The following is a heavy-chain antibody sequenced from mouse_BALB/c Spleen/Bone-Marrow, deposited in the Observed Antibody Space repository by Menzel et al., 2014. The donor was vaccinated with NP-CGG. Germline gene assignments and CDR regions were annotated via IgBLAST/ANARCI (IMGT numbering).Heavy chain of an antibody. CDR1: GYTFSSYW. V-gene: IGHV1-9*01. CDR3: ARGTYRYYFDY. J-gene: IGHJ2*01. CDR2: ILPGSGTT. D-gene: IGHD2-14*01. Sequence: VQLQQSGAELMKPGASVEISCKATGYTFSSYWIEWVKQRPGHGLEWIGEILPGSGTTNYNEKFKGKATFTADTSSNTAYMQLSSLTSEDSAVYYCARGTYRYYFDYWGQGTTLTVSS.